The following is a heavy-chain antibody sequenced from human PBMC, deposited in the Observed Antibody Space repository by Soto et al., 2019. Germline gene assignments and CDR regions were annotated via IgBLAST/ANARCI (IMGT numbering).Heavy chain of an antibody. CDR2: INHSGSN. Sequence: QVQLQQWGAGLLKPSETLSLTCAVYGESFSGYYWTWIRQPPEKGLEWIGEINHSGSNNYNPSLKSLVTIAVDTSKNQFSLQLTSVTAADAAIYYCARGLRNWTYEWGLQYWGQGTLVTVSS. J-gene: IGHJ4*02. CDR1: GESFSGYY. V-gene: IGHV4-34*01. D-gene: IGHD1-7*01. CDR3: ARGLRNWTYEWGLQY.